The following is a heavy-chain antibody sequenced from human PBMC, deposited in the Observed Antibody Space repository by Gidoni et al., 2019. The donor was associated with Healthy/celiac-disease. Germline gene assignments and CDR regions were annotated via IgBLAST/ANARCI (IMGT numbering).Heavy chain of an antibody. D-gene: IGHD6-19*01. CDR1: GSSFTRYW. Sequence: EVQLVQSGAEVTKRGESLKISCQGSGSSFTRYWIGWVRQMPGKGLEWMGIIYPGDSETRYSPSFQGQVTISADKSISTAYLQWSSLKASDTAMYYCARGPGSGPYSSGWTDYWGQGTLVTVSS. CDR3: ARGPGSGPYSSGWTDY. V-gene: IGHV5-51*01. J-gene: IGHJ4*02. CDR2: IYPGDSET.